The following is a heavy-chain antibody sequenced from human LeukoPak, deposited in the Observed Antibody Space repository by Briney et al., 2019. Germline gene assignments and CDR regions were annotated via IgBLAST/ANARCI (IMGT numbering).Heavy chain of an antibody. Sequence: GGSLRLSCAASGFTFDDYTMHWVRHAPGKGLEWVSLISWDGGSTYYADSVKGRFTISRDNSKNSLYLQMNSLRTEDTALYYCAKDTSGIAVAGTLDYWGQGTLVTVSS. J-gene: IGHJ4*02. D-gene: IGHD6-19*01. V-gene: IGHV3-43*01. CDR2: ISWDGGST. CDR1: GFTFDDYT. CDR3: AKDTSGIAVAGTLDY.